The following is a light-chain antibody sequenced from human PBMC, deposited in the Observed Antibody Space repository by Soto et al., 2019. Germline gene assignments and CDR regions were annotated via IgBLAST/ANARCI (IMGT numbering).Light chain of an antibody. CDR1: QNIKTY. J-gene: IGKJ1*01. V-gene: IGKV1-39*01. Sequence: DIQMTQSPSSLSASVGDSVTITCRARQNIKTYLNWYQQKPGKAPNLLIYAASSLHSGVPSRFSGSGSGTDFTLTISSLQPEDFATYYCQQSFSSPPWTFGQGTKVDIK. CDR2: AAS. CDR3: QQSFSSPPWT.